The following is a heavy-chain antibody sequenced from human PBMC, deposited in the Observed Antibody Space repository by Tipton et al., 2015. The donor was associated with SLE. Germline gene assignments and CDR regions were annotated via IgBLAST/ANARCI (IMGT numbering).Heavy chain of an antibody. CDR3: ARCDPFGFYYFAMDV. CDR1: GFSLSSFD. J-gene: IGHJ6*02. Sequence: SLRLSCAASGFSLSSFDVHWVRQAPGKGLAWVAYSTPTGNVTYYADSVKGRFTLSRDNALNSLSLHMNSLKAEDTAIYFCARCDPFGFYYFAMDVWGQGTTVTVSS. CDR2: STPTGNVT. V-gene: IGHV3-48*03. D-gene: IGHD3-16*01.